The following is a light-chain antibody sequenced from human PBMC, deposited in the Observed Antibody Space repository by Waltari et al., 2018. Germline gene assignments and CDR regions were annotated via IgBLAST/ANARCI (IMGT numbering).Light chain of an antibody. CDR3: QQYRNLWT. J-gene: IGKJ1*01. V-gene: IGKV1-5*03. Sequence: DIQMTQSPSTLSASVGDRVTITCRASQGLSNWLAWYQQKPAKAPKVLIYKASTLESGVPSRFSGSGSGTEFTLTISSLQPDDFATYYCQQYRNLWTFGQGTKVEIK. CDR2: KAS. CDR1: QGLSNW.